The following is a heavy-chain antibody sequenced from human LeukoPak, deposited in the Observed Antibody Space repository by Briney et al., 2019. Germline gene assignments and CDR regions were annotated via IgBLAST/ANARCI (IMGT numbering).Heavy chain of an antibody. D-gene: IGHD2-8*01. V-gene: IGHV7-4-1*02. CDR1: GYTFTSYA. J-gene: IGHJ4*02. Sequence: AASVKVSCKASGYTFTSYAMGWVRQAPGHGLEWMGWINTNTGNPTYAQGFTGRFVFSLDTSVSTAYLQISSLEAEDTAVYYCASFFCINGVCYYLDYWGQGTLVTVSS. CDR2: INTNTGNP. CDR3: ASFFCINGVCYYLDY.